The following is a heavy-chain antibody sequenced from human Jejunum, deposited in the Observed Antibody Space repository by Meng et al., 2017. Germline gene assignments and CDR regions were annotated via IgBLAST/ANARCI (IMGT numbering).Heavy chain of an antibody. D-gene: IGHD6-19*01. CDR2: ITGNGIST. Sequence: GESLKISCAASGFTFSSYAVNWVRQAPGKGLEYVSAITGNGISTYYANSVKGRFTISRDNSKNTLYLQMGSLRAEDMAVYYCARVGSGYDYWGQGTLVTGAS. J-gene: IGHJ4*02. CDR1: GFTFSSYA. CDR3: ARVGSGYDY. V-gene: IGHV3-64*01.